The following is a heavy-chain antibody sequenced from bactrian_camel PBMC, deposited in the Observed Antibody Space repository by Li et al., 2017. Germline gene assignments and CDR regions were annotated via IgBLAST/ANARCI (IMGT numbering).Heavy chain of an antibody. Sequence: VQLVESGGGLVQPGGSLRLSCVASVTFSGYYMSWVRQAPGKRLEWVSVVYSDGSTTYYPDSVKGRFTISRDNAKNTVALQLNNLKPEDTAMYYCALGLRGPGTRGQGTQVTVS. CDR3: ALGLRGPGT. J-gene: IGHJ4*01. D-gene: IGHD5*01. CDR2: VYSDGSTT. V-gene: IGHV3-2*01. CDR1: VTFSGYY.